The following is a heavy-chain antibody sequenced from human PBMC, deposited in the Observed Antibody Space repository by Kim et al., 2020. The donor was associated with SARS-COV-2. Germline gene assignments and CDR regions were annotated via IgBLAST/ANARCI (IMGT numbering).Heavy chain of an antibody. V-gene: IGHV3-7*03. CDR1: GFSSRNYW. D-gene: IGHD5-18*01. J-gene: IGHJ4*02. CDR2: IKKDGSEK. Sequence: GGSLRLSCVASGFSSRNYWLSWVRKAPGKGLEWVAMIKKDGSEKYYVDSMKGRLIISRDNAKNSMYLQMNSLRAEDTAVYYCVSLDTATFWGSSDWGQGTLVTVSS. CDR3: VSLDTATFWGSSD.